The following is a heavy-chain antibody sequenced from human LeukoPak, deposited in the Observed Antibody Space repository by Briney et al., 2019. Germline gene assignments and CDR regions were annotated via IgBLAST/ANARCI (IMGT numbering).Heavy chain of an antibody. Sequence: PSETLSLTCTVSGYSISSGYYWGCIRQPPGKGLEWIGSIYHSGSTYYNPSLKSRVTISVDTSKNQFSLKLSSVTAADTAVYYCASQSRTALYYFDYWGQGTLVTVSS. J-gene: IGHJ4*02. CDR2: IYHSGST. CDR1: GYSISSGYY. CDR3: ASQSRTALYYFDY. D-gene: IGHD2-21*02. V-gene: IGHV4-38-2*02.